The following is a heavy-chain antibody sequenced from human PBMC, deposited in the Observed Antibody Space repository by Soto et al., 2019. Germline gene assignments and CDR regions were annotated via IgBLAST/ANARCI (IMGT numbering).Heavy chain of an antibody. CDR1: GFTFSSYS. J-gene: IGHJ6*03. D-gene: IGHD1-1*01. Sequence: EVQLVESGGGLVKPGGSLRLSCAASGFTFSSYSMNWVRQAPGKGLEWVSSISSSSSYIYYADSVKGRFTISRDNAKNSLYLQMNSLRAEDTAVYYCARELERPRYYYYYYMDVWGKGTTVTVSS. V-gene: IGHV3-21*01. CDR2: ISSSSSYI. CDR3: ARELERPRYYYYYYMDV.